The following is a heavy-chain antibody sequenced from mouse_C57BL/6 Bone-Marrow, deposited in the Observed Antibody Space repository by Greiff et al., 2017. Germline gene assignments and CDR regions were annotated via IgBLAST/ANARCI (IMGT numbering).Heavy chain of an antibody. CDR3: ARGGLLYFDY. D-gene: IGHD1-1*01. CDR2: IDPSDSYT. Sequence: QVQLQQPGAELVMPGASVKLSCKASGYTFTSYWMHWVKQRPGQGLEWIGEIDPSDSYTNYNQKFKGKSTLTVDKSSSTAYMQLSSLTSEDSAVYYCARGGLLYFDYWGQGTTHTVSS. CDR1: GYTFTSYW. J-gene: IGHJ2*01. V-gene: IGHV1-69*01.